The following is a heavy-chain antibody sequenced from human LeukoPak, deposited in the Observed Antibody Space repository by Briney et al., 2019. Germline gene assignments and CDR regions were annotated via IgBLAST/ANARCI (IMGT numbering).Heavy chain of an antibody. V-gene: IGHV4-59*01. CDR1: GGSISSYY. CDR2: IYYSGST. Sequence: SETLSLTCTVSGGSISSYYWSWIRQPPGKGLEWIGYIYYSGSTNYNPSLKSRVTISVDTSKNQFSLKLSSVTAADTAVYYFARVVGRDGYNCPQDWGQGTLVTVSS. D-gene: IGHD5-24*01. CDR3: ARVVGRDGYNCPQD. J-gene: IGHJ4*02.